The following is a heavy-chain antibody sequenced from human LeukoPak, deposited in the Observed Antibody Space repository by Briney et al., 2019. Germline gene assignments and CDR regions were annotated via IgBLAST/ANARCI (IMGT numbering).Heavy chain of an antibody. J-gene: IGHJ4*02. CDR3: AKDFGREAVAGQLDY. D-gene: IGHD6-19*01. Sequence: SVKVSCKASGGTFSSYAISWVRQAPGQGLEWMGRIIPILGIANYAQKFQGRVTITADKSTSTAYMELSSLRSEDTAVYYCAKDFGREAVAGQLDYWGQGTLVTVSS. CDR2: IIPILGIA. V-gene: IGHV1-69*04. CDR1: GGTFSSYA.